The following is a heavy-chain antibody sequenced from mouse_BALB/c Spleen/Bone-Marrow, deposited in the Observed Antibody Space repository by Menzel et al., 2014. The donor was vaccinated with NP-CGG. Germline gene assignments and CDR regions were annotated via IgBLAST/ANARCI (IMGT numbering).Heavy chain of an antibody. V-gene: IGHV5-9-1*01. CDR1: GFTFSSYA. J-gene: IGHJ4*01. D-gene: IGHD2-4*01. CDR3: ASSYYDYDGYAMDY. CDR2: ISSGGSYT. Sequence: EVKVEESGGGLVKPGGSLKLSRAASGFTFSSYAMSWVRQTPEKRLEWVATISSGGSYTYYPDSVKGRFTISRDNAKNTLYLQMSSLRSEDTAMYYCASSYYDYDGYAMDYWGQGTSVTVSS.